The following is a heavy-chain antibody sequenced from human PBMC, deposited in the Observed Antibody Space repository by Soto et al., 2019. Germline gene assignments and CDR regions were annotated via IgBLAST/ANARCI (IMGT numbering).Heavy chain of an antibody. CDR2: ISGSGGST. J-gene: IGHJ6*02. D-gene: IGHD5-18*01. Sequence: GGSLRLSCAASGFTISSYAMSRVRQAPGKGLEWVSAISGSGGSTYYADSVKGRFTISRDNSKNTLYLQMNSLRAEDTAVYYCAKGPDRYGYLYYYYYGMDVWGQGTTVTVSS. CDR3: AKGPDRYGYLYYYYYGMDV. V-gene: IGHV3-23*01. CDR1: GFTISSYA.